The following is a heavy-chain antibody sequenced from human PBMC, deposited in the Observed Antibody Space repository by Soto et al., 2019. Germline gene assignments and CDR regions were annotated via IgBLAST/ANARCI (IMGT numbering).Heavy chain of an antibody. Sequence: SETLSLTCTVSGDSISPYYWSWIRQSPGKGLEWIGYIYYRGSTNYNPSLKSRVTILADMSKNQFSLNLSSVTTAYTAVYYCARDLRFEGHDYDDYLGYGMDVWGQGTTVTV. V-gene: IGHV4-59*01. CDR1: GDSISPYY. CDR3: ARDLRFEGHDYDDYLGYGMDV. D-gene: IGHD4-17*01. J-gene: IGHJ6*02. CDR2: IYYRGST.